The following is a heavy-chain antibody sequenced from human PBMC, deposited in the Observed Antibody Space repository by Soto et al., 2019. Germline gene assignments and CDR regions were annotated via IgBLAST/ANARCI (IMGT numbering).Heavy chain of an antibody. CDR2: INSDGSST. V-gene: IGHV3-74*01. CDR1: GFTFRSFW. Sequence: SLRLSCAASGFTFRSFWMHWVRQVPGKGPVWVSRINSDGSSTSYADAVKGRFTISRDNAKNTLYLQLNRLRAEDSAVYYCARDFYYDNSGHYGYYFDYWGHGTLVTVSS. CDR3: ARDFYYDNSGHYGYYFDY. J-gene: IGHJ4*01. D-gene: IGHD3-22*01.